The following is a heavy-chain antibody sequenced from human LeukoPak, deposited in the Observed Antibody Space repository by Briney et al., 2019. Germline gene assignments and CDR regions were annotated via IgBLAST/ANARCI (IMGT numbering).Heavy chain of an antibody. J-gene: IGHJ4*02. CDR2: IYYSGST. Sequence: SETLSLTCTVSGGSISSGGYYWSWIRQHPGKGVEWIGYIYYSGSTYYNPSLKSRVSISVDTSKNQFSLKLSSVSAADTAVYYCARGGGDVYNVFDYWGQGTLVTVSS. CDR3: ARGGGDVYNVFDY. D-gene: IGHD5-24*01. V-gene: IGHV4-31*03. CDR1: GGSISSGGYY.